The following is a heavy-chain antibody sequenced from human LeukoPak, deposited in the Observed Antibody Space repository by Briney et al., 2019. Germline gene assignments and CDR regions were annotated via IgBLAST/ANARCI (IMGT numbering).Heavy chain of an antibody. CDR2: ISGSGPTE. D-gene: IGHD2-21*01. V-gene: IGHV3-48*03. Sequence: GGSLRLSCVTSGLTLKEYEVNWVRQAPRKGLEWISHISGSGPTEYYADSVRGRFSMSRDDAGDFLYLQMDSLRVEDTAVYYCARDIVNGPFVTSLESWGRGALVTVAS. J-gene: IGHJ4*02. CDR3: ARDIVNGPFVTSLES. CDR1: GLTLKEYE.